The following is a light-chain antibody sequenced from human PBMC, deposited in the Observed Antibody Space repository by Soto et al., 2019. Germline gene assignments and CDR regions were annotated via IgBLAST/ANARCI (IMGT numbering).Light chain of an antibody. V-gene: IGLV2-11*01. J-gene: IGLJ1*01. CDR2: DVI. CDR1: SSDVGAYIY. CDR3: CSYAGSYTHV. Sequence: QSLLTQPRSVSGSPGQSVTFSCTGTSSDVGAYIYVSWYQQHPGKAPKLIIYDVIKRPSGVPDRFSGSKSGNTASLTISGLQAEDEADYYCCSYAGSYTHVFGTGTKVTVL.